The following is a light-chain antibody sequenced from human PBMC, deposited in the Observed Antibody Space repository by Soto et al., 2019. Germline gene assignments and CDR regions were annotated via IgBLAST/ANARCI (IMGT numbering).Light chain of an antibody. CDR3: MQGTHWPLT. Sequence: VVMTQSPLSLPVTLGQPASISCRSSQSLVHSDGDIYLNWFQQRPGQSPRRLIYKVSKRDSGVPDRFSGSGSGTDFTLKISRVEAEDVGVYYCMQGTHWPLTFGGGTKVEIQ. CDR2: KVS. CDR1: QSLVHSDGDIY. V-gene: IGKV2-30*02. J-gene: IGKJ4*01.